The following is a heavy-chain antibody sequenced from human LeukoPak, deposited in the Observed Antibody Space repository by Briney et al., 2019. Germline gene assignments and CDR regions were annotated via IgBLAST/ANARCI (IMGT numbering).Heavy chain of an antibody. Sequence: SETLSLTCAVYGGSFSGYYWSWIRQPPGKGLEWIGEINHSGSTNYNPSLKSRVTISVDTSKNQFSLKLSSVTAADTAVYYCARGGMTIFGVVVGRAFDYWGQGTLVTVSS. J-gene: IGHJ4*02. CDR2: INHSGST. CDR3: ARGGMTIFGVVVGRAFDY. V-gene: IGHV4-34*01. D-gene: IGHD3-3*01. CDR1: GGSFSGYY.